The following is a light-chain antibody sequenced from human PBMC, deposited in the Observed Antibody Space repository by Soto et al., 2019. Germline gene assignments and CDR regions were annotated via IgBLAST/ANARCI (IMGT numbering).Light chain of an antibody. CDR1: QSIANN. Sequence: EIVMTQSPASLSASPGERITLSCKASQSIANNLACHQQKPGQAPRLLMYGASTRAADIPARFSGSGSGTEFSLTISSLQSEDFAIYYCQQYNDWPPWTFGQGTKVDIK. J-gene: IGKJ1*01. CDR2: GAS. V-gene: IGKV3-15*01. CDR3: QQYNDWPPWT.